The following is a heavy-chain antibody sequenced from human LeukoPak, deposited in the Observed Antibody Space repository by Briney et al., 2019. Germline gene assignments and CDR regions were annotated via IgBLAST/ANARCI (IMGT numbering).Heavy chain of an antibody. CDR2: IIPIFGTA. D-gene: IGHD3-10*01. Sequence: SVKVSCKATGGTFSSYAISWVRQAPGQGLEWMGGIIPIFGTANYAQKFQGRVTITADESTSTAYMELSSLRSEDTAVYYCARYGSGSYYNPALTHYYYYGMDVWGQGTTVTVSS. CDR1: GGTFSSYA. CDR3: ARYGSGSYYNPALTHYYYYGMDV. V-gene: IGHV1-69*01. J-gene: IGHJ6*02.